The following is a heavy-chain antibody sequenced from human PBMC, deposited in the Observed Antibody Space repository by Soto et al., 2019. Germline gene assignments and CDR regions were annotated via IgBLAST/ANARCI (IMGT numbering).Heavy chain of an antibody. CDR3: AADGSYYYDSSGIFDY. V-gene: IGHV1-58*01. J-gene: IGHJ4*02. CDR2: IVVGSGNT. D-gene: IGHD3-22*01. CDR1: GFTFTSSA. Sequence: SVKVSCKASGFTFTSSAVQWVRQARGQRLEWIGWIVVGSGNTNYAQKFQERVTITRDMSTSTAYMELSSLRSEDTAVYYCAADGSYYYDSSGIFDYWGQGTLVTVSS.